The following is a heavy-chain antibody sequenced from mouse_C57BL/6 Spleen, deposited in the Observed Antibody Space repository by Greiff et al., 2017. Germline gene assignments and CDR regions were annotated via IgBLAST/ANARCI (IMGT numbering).Heavy chain of an antibody. CDR2: IYPGNSDT. D-gene: IGHD1-1*01. CDR1: GYTFTSYW. CDR3: TRDYSGSSFAY. J-gene: IGHJ3*01. V-gene: IGHV1-5*01. Sequence: VQLQQSGTVLARPGASVKLSCKTSGYTFTSYWMHWVKQRPGQGLAWIGAIYPGNSDTSYNQKFKGKDKLTAVTSASHAYMELSSLTNEDSAVYYCTRDYSGSSFAYWGQGTLVTVSA.